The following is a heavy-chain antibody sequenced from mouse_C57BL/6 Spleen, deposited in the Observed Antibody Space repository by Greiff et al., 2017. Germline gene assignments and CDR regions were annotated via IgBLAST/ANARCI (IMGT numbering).Heavy chain of an antibody. CDR1: GYTFTEST. CDR2: FYPGSGSI. D-gene: IGHD1-2*01. V-gene: IGHV1-62-2*01. J-gene: IGHJ3*01. Sequence: VQLQQSGAELVKPGASVKLSCKASGYTFTESTIHWVKQRSGQGLEWIGWFYPGSGSIKYNEKFKDKATLTEDKSYSTVYMELSRLTSEDSVVYFCARHEEHSSAAWFAYWGQGTLVTVSA. CDR3: ARHEEHSSAAWFAY.